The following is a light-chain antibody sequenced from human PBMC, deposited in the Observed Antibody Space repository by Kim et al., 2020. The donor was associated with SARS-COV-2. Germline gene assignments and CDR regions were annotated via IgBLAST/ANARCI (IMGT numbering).Light chain of an antibody. CDR1: QAISYA. J-gene: IGKJ2*01. Sequence: SESVGDRFTITYRASQAISYALAWYQQKPGTAPKVLVYAASKLQTGVPSRFSGSGSGTDYTLTISSLQPEDFATYYCQQYYNAPYSFGQGTKLEI. CDR3: QQYYNAPYS. V-gene: IGKV1-NL1*01. CDR2: AAS.